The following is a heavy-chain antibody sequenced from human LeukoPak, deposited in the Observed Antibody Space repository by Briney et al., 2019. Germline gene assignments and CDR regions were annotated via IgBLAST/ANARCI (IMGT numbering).Heavy chain of an antibody. Sequence: GGSLRLSCAVSRVNVNGNYLSWVRQAPGKGLEWVSIIYSGGSTYYADSVKGRFTISRDISKNMVHLQMNSLRAEDTAVYYCAKDRGREDIVVVPAAIRYYFDYWGQGTLVTVSS. CDR3: AKDRGREDIVVVPAAIRYYFDY. J-gene: IGHJ4*02. D-gene: IGHD2-2*02. CDR1: RVNVNGNY. CDR2: IYSGGST. V-gene: IGHV3-66*01.